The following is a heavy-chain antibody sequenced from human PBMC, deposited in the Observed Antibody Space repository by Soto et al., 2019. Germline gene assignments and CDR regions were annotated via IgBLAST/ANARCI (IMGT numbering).Heavy chain of an antibody. CDR2: IYYSGST. Sequence: SETLSLTCTVSGGSISSYYWSWIRLPPGKGLEWIGYIYYSGSTNYNPSLKSRVTISVDTSKNQFSLKLSSVTAADTAVYYCAREGRTYSGSPEAFDIWGQGTMVTVSS. J-gene: IGHJ3*02. CDR3: AREGRTYSGSPEAFDI. V-gene: IGHV4-59*01. D-gene: IGHD1-26*01. CDR1: GGSISSYY.